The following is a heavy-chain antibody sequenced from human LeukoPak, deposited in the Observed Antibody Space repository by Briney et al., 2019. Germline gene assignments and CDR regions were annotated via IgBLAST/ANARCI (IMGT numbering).Heavy chain of an antibody. CDR1: GFTFSSYG. D-gene: IGHD4-17*01. CDR3: AKDGPPYGDYPYYFDY. J-gene: IGHJ4*02. Sequence: GGSLRLSCAASGFTFSSYGMHWVRQAPGKGLEWVAVISYDGSNKYYADSVKGRFTISRDNPKNTLYLQMNSLRAEDTAVYYCAKDGPPYGDYPYYFDYWGQGTLVTVSS. CDR2: ISYDGSNK. V-gene: IGHV3-30*18.